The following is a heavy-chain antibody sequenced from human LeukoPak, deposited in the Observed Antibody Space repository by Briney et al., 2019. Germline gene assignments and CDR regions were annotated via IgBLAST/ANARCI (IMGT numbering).Heavy chain of an antibody. V-gene: IGHV3-7*03. Sequence: LXCEASXFTXSNYWMSWVRQAPGKGXEWVANIKGDGSEKDSLDSVKGRFTISRDNPKNSVYLQMNRLRAEDTAVYYCARDVNRGVFDIWGQGTMVTVSS. CDR3: ARDVNRGVFDI. CDR1: XFTXSNYW. J-gene: IGHJ3*02. CDR2: IKGDGSEK.